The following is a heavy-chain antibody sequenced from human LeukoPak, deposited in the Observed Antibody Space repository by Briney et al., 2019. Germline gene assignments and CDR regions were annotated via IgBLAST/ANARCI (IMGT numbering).Heavy chain of an antibody. CDR1: GGSISSSY. Sequence: SETLSLTCTVSGGSISSSYWSWIRQPPGKRLEWIGYIYYTGSTNYNPSLTSRVTISVDTSKNQFSLKLSSVAAADTAVYYCARGRDYYDSSGAFDYWGQGTLVTVSS. V-gene: IGHV4-59*01. CDR2: IYYTGST. CDR3: ARGRDYYDSSGAFDY. D-gene: IGHD3-22*01. J-gene: IGHJ4*02.